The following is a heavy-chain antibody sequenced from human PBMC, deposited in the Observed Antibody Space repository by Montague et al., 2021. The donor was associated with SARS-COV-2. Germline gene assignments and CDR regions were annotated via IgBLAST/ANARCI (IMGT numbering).Heavy chain of an antibody. CDR1: GGSVSSSSYY. CDR2: IYYSGST. Sequence: SETLSLTCTVSGGSVSSSSYYWGWIRQPPGKGLEWIGSIYYSGSTYYSPSLKSRVTISVDTSKNQFSLKLSSVTAADTAVYYCARQENSSGWFKPDAFDIRGQGTMVTVSS. V-gene: IGHV4-39*01. D-gene: IGHD6-19*01. J-gene: IGHJ3*02. CDR3: ARQENSSGWFKPDAFDI.